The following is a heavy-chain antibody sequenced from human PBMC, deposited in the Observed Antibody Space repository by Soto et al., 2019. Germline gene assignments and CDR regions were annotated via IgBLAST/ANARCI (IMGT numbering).Heavy chain of an antibody. CDR1: GGSISSYY. V-gene: IGHV4-59*05. D-gene: IGHD6-19*01. J-gene: IGHJ4*02. Sequence: SETLSLTCTVSGGSISSYYWSWIRQPPGKGLEWIGSIYYSGNTYYNPSLKSRVTISVDTSKNQFSLQLRSVTAADTAVYYCSPQVSSGRYFDNWGQGTLVTVSS. CDR2: IYYSGNT. CDR3: SPQVSSGRYFDN.